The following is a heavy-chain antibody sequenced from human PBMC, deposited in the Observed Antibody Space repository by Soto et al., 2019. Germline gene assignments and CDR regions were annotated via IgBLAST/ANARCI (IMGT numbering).Heavy chain of an antibody. CDR2: IYFSGST. CDR1: GDSLTNYY. Sequence: PSETLSLTCTVSGDSLTNYYWTWIRQSPRKGLEWIGFIYFSGSTNYSPSLRSRVTISEDTSKNQFSLRLTSVTAADTAVYYCASAGGGYDFDYWGPGIPVTVSS. D-gene: IGHD5-12*01. CDR3: ASAGGGYDFDY. J-gene: IGHJ4*02. V-gene: IGHV4-59*01.